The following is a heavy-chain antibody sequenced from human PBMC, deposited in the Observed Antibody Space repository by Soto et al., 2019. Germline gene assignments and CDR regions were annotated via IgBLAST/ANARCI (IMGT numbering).Heavy chain of an antibody. Sequence: QVQRVQSGAEVKKPGASVRLSCKASGNTFINYNIHWVRQAPGQGLEWMGIINPSGDRTTFPQKFQGRVTMTRDTSTSTVYMELSSLRSEDTAMYYCARDPRSLDSTSPNCFDYWGQGSRVTVSS. D-gene: IGHD6-13*01. CDR1: GNTFINYN. CDR2: INPSGDRT. V-gene: IGHV1-46*01. CDR3: ARDPRSLDSTSPNCFDY. J-gene: IGHJ4*02.